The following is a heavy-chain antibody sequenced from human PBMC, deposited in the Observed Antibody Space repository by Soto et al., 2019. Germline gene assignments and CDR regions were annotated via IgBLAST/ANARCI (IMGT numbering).Heavy chain of an antibody. D-gene: IGHD3-10*01. Sequence: PXGSLRLSCAASGFTFSSYAMHWVRQAPGKGLEWVAVISYDGSNKYYADSVKGRFTISRDNSKNTLYLQMNSLRAEDTAVYYCARGKGIPMVRGVMGYFDYWGQGTLVTVS. V-gene: IGHV3-30-3*01. CDR3: ARGKGIPMVRGVMGYFDY. CDR2: ISYDGSNK. J-gene: IGHJ4*02. CDR1: GFTFSSYA.